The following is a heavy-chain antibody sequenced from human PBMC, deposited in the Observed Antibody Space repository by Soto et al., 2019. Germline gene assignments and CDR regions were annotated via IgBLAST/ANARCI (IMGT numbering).Heavy chain of an antibody. Sequence: QVQLVESGGGVVQPGRSLRLSCAASGFTFSSYGMHWVRQAPGKGLEWVAVIWYDGSNKYYADSVKGRFTISRDNSKNTLYLQMNSLRAEDTAVYYCAITFGYSYGPEYYYYGMDVWGQGTTVTVSS. CDR2: IWYDGSNK. J-gene: IGHJ6*02. CDR3: AITFGYSYGPEYYYYGMDV. CDR1: GFTFSSYG. D-gene: IGHD5-18*01. V-gene: IGHV3-33*01.